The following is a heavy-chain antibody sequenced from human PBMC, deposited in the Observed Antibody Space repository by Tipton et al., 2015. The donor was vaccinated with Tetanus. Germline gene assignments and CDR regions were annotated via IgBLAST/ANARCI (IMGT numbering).Heavy chain of an antibody. CDR2: IIPILGIA. D-gene: IGHD6-6*01. V-gene: IGHV1-69*04. CDR3: ARGYSSSSDYYGMDV. J-gene: IGHJ6*02. Sequence: QSGPEVKKPGSSVKVSCKASGGTFSSYAISWVRQAPGQGLEWMGRIIPILGIANYAQKFQSRVTITADKSTSTAYMELSSLRSEDTAVYYCARGYSSSSDYYGMDVWGQGTTVTVSS. CDR1: GGTFSSYA.